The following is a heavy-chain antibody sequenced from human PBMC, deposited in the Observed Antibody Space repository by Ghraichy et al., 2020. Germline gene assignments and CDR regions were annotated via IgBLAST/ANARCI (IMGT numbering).Heavy chain of an antibody. CDR2: IYWDDDK. CDR1: GFSLSTSGVG. CDR3: AHSTNEWLPLRAPYFDY. Sequence: SGPTLVKPTQTLTLTCTFSGFSLSTSGVGVGWIRQPPGKALEWLALIYWDDDKRYSPSLKSRLTITKDTSKNQVVLTMTNMDPVDTATYYCAHSTNEWLPLRAPYFDYWGQGTLVTVSS. V-gene: IGHV2-5*02. J-gene: IGHJ4*02. D-gene: IGHD5-24*01.